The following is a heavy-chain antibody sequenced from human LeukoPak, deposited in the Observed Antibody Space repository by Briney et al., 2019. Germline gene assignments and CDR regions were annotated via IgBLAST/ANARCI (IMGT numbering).Heavy chain of an antibody. CDR2: ISGSGGTI. V-gene: IGHV3-48*03. D-gene: IGHD4-17*01. J-gene: IGHJ3*01. CDR3: ARGELRSGAFDV. Sequence: GGSLRLSCAASGFTFSSYEMNWVRQAPGKGLEWVSYISGSGGTIYYGDSVKGRFTISRDKAKNSMSLQMNSLRADDTAVYYCARGELRSGAFDVWGQGTMVTVSS. CDR1: GFTFSSYE.